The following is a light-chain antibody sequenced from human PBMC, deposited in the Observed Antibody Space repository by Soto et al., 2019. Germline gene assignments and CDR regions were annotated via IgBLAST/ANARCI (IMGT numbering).Light chain of an antibody. J-gene: IGKJ1*01. CDR3: QQYGSSPWT. Sequence: DIVLTQSPGTLFLSPGERASLSCGAIQSLSGYLAWYQQRPGQAPRLLIYTTSNRATDIPDRFSGSGSGTDFTLTISRLEPEDFAVYYCQQYGSSPWTFGQGTKVEIK. CDR2: TTS. V-gene: IGKV3-20*01. CDR1: QSLSGY.